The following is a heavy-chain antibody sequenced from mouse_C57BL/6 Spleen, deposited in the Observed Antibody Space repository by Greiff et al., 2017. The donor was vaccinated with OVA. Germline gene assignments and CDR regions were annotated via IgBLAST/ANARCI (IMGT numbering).Heavy chain of an antibody. CDR2: IDPSDSYT. V-gene: IGHV1-59*01. J-gene: IGHJ2*01. CDR3: ARGALGIGY. CDR1: GYTFTSYW. Sequence: QVQLKQPGAELVRPGTSVKLSCKASGYTFTSYWMHWVKQRPGQGLEWIGVIDPSDSYTNYNQKFKGKATLTVDTSSSTAYMQLSSLTSEDSAVYYCARGALGIGYWGQGTTLTVSS. D-gene: IGHD4-1*01.